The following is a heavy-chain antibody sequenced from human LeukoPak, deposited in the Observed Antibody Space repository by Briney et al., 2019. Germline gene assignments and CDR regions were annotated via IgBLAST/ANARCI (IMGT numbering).Heavy chain of an antibody. D-gene: IGHD3-22*01. CDR2: ISGKNGNT. CDR1: GYIFISYG. V-gene: IGHV1-18*01. J-gene: IGHJ3*01. CDR3: ARDPSGDVVVITGDAFDV. Sequence: APVKVSCKASGYIFISYGISWVRQVPGQGLEWMGWISGKNGNTIYAQKFQGRFTMTTDTSTSTAYMELRSLRSDDTAVYYCARDPSGDVVVITGDAFDVWGQGTMVTVSS.